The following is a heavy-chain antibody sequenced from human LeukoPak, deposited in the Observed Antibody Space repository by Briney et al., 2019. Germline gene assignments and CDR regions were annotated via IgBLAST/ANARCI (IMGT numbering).Heavy chain of an antibody. CDR1: GFTFSSYA. V-gene: IGHV3-23*01. CDR2: ISGSGGST. J-gene: IGHJ3*02. Sequence: GGSLRLSCAGSGFTFSSYAMSWVRQAPGKGLEWVSAISGSGGSTYYADSVKGRFTISRDNSKNTLYLQMNSLRAEDTAVYYCAKGMYYYDSSGYYFDGDAFDIWGQGTMVTVSS. CDR3: AKGMYYYDSSGYYFDGDAFDI. D-gene: IGHD3-22*01.